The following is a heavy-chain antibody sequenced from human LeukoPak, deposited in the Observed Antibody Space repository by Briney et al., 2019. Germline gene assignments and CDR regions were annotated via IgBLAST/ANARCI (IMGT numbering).Heavy chain of an antibody. Sequence: GESLKISCRGSGYTFTSYWIAWVRQMPGKGLEWMGIIYPGDSDTRYSPSFQGQVTISADKSISTAYLQWSSLKASDTAMYCCARLDGDYGDWFDPWGQGTLVTVSS. D-gene: IGHD4-17*01. CDR3: ARLDGDYGDWFDP. J-gene: IGHJ5*02. CDR1: GYTFTSYW. V-gene: IGHV5-51*01. CDR2: IYPGDSDT.